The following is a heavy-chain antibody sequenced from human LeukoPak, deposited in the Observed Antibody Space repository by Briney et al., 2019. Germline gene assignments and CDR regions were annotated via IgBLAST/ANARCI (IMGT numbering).Heavy chain of an antibody. V-gene: IGHV4-39*01. CDR1: GSSISSSGYY. CDR2: IYYSGST. CDR3: ARQRGGNSFFDH. Sequence: SETLSLAFSVSGSSISSSGYYWGWIRQPPGKGLEWIGSIYYSGSTHYNPSLKSRVTISVDTSKNQFSLKLSSVTAADTAVYYCARQRGGNSFFDHWGQGTLVTVSS. J-gene: IGHJ4*02. D-gene: IGHD4-23*01.